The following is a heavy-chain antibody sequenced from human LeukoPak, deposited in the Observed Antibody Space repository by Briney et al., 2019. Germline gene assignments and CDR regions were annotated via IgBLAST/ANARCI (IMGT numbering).Heavy chain of an antibody. D-gene: IGHD3-22*01. CDR3: ARGHYDSR. CDR1: GYTFTDLT. J-gene: IGHJ4*02. V-gene: IGHV7-4-1*02. CDR2: INTKTGNP. Sequence: ASVNVSCTASGYTFTDLTINWVRQAPGQGLEWMGWINTKTGNPTYAQGFTGRFVFSLDTSVSTAYLQISSLKAEDTAVYYCARGHYDSRWGQGTLVTVSS.